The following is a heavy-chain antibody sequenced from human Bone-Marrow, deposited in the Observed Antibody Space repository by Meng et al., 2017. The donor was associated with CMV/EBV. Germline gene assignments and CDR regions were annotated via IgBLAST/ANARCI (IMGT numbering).Heavy chain of an antibody. CDR3: ARDFNWNYGYGMDV. CDR1: GFTFSGYS. V-gene: IGHV3-48*04. Sequence: GESLKISCAASGFTFSGYSMNWVRQAPGKGLEWVSYISSSSSTIYYADSVKGRFTISRDNAKNSLYLQMNSLRAEDTAVYYCARDFNWNYGYGMDVWGQGTTVTVSS. D-gene: IGHD1-7*01. CDR2: ISSSSSTI. J-gene: IGHJ6*02.